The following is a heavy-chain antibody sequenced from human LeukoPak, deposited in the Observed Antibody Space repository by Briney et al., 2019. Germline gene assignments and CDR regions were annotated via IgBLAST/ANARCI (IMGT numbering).Heavy chain of an antibody. J-gene: IGHJ4*02. CDR1: GFTVSSNY. D-gene: IGHD2-15*01. V-gene: IGHV3-53*01. Sequence: GSLRLSCAASGFTVSSNYMSWVRQAPGKGLEWVSVIYSGGSTYYADSVKGRFTISRDNSKSTLYLQMNSLRAEDTAVYYCARGGTFPIFDYWGQGTLVTVSS. CDR2: IYSGGST. CDR3: ARGGTFPIFDY.